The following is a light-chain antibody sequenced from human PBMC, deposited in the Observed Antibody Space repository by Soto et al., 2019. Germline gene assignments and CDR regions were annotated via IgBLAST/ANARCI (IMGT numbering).Light chain of an antibody. J-gene: IGKJ1*01. Sequence: DIQMTQSPSTLSTSLGDRVTITCRASQSISSWLAWYQQKPGKAPKLLIYDASSLESGVPSRFSGSGSGTEFTLTISSLQPDDFATYYCQQYNSYPSFGQGTKVDI. CDR2: DAS. CDR1: QSISSW. CDR3: QQYNSYPS. V-gene: IGKV1-5*01.